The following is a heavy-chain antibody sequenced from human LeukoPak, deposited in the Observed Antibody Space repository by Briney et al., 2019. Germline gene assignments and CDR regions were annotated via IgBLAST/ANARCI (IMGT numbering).Heavy chain of an antibody. CDR3: TRDLVGATSDF. J-gene: IGHJ4*02. D-gene: IGHD1-26*01. V-gene: IGHV3-74*01. CDR1: GFTFSSYW. Sequence: GGSLRLSCAASGFTFSSYWMHWVREAPGKGLVWVARINSDGSDTYYADSVKGRFTISRDNSKNTVYLQMNSLRAEDTAVYYCTRDLVGATSDFWGQGTLVTVSS. CDR2: INSDGSDT.